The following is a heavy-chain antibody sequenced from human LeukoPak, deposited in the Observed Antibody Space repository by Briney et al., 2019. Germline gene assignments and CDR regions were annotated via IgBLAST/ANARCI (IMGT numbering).Heavy chain of an antibody. Sequence: SETLSLTCAVSGGSISSSNWWSWVRQPPGKGLEWIGYIYYSGSTNYNPSLKSRVTISVDTSKNQFSLKLSSVTAADTAVYCCARAFYPGYYSYMAVWGKGTTVTVSS. V-gene: IGHV4-4*01. CDR2: IYYSGST. CDR1: GGSISSSNW. J-gene: IGHJ6*03. D-gene: IGHD3-3*02. CDR3: ARAFYPGYYSYMAV.